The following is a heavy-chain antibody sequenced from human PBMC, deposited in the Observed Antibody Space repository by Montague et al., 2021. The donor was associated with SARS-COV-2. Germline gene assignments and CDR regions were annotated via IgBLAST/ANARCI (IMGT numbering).Heavy chain of an antibody. CDR2: IYHSGST. Sequence: SETLSLTCTVSGYSISSGYYWGWIRQPPGKGLEWIESIYHSGSTYYNPSLKSRVTISVDTSKNQFSLKLSSVTAADTAVYYCARDCYDYGSGSYQRWFDPWGQGTLVTVSS. D-gene: IGHD3-10*01. CDR1: GYSISSGYY. V-gene: IGHV4-38-2*02. J-gene: IGHJ5*02. CDR3: ARDCYDYGSGSYQRWFDP.